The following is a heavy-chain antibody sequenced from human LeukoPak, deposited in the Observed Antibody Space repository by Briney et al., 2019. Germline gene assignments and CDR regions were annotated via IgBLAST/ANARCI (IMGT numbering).Heavy chain of an antibody. V-gene: IGHV3-9*01. CDR2: ISWNSGSI. J-gene: IGHJ4*02. CDR3: AKDSSSEGYYFDY. D-gene: IGHD6-6*01. CDR1: GFTFDDYT. Sequence: GGSLRLSCAASGFTFDDYTMHWVRQAPGKGLEWASGISWNSGSIGYADSVKGRFTISRDNAKNSLYLQMNSLRAEDTALYYCAKDSSSEGYYFDYWGQGTLVTVSS.